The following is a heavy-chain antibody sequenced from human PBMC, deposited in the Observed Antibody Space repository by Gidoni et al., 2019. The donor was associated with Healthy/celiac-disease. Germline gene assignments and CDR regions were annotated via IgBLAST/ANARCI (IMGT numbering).Heavy chain of an antibody. V-gene: IGHV1-46*01. CDR3: ARTGIAAAGIRKAFDI. J-gene: IGHJ3*02. CDR1: GYTFTSHY. D-gene: IGHD6-13*01. Sequence: QVQLVQSGAEVKKPGASVKVSCKASGYTFTSHYLHWVRQALGQGLEWMGIINPRGGSTSYAQKFQGRVTMTRDTSTSTVYMELSSLRSEDTAVYYCARTGIAAAGIRKAFDIWGQGTMVTVSS. CDR2: INPRGGST.